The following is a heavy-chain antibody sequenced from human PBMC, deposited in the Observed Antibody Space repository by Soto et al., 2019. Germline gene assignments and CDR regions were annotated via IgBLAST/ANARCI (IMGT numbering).Heavy chain of an antibody. Sequence: PSETLSLTCTVSGGSISSYYWSWIRQPPGKGLEWIGYIYYSGSTNYNPSLKSRVTISVDTSKNQSSLKLSSVTAADTAVYYCARGRSSSWYWFDPWGQGTLVTVSS. CDR3: ARGRSSSWYWFDP. V-gene: IGHV4-59*12. CDR2: IYYSGST. D-gene: IGHD6-13*01. CDR1: GGSISSYY. J-gene: IGHJ5*02.